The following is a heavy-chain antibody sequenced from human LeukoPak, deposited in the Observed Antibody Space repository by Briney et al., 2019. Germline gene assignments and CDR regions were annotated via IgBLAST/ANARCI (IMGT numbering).Heavy chain of an antibody. J-gene: IGHJ4*02. V-gene: IGHV3-48*02. CDR2: ISSSSSTI. CDR3: ARGLGSSWFYR. Sequence: GGSLRLSCADSGFTFSSENMNWVRQAPGKGLEWVSYISSSSSTIYYADSVKGRFTISRDNAKNSLYLQMHSLRDEDTAEYYCARGLGSSWFYRWGQGTLVTVSS. D-gene: IGHD6-13*01. CDR1: GFTFSSEN.